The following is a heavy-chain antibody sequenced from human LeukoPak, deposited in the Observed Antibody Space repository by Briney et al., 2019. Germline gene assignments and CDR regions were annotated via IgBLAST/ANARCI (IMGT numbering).Heavy chain of an antibody. J-gene: IGHJ4*02. V-gene: IGHV1-18*01. Sequence: ASVKVSCKASGYTFTSYGISWVRQAPGQGLEWMGWSSAYNGNTNYAQKLQGRVTMTTDTSTSTAYMELRSLRSDDTAVYYCARDRWVAARPGDYFDYWGQGTLVTVSS. CDR1: GYTFTSYG. D-gene: IGHD6-6*01. CDR3: ARDRWVAARPGDYFDY. CDR2: SSAYNGNT.